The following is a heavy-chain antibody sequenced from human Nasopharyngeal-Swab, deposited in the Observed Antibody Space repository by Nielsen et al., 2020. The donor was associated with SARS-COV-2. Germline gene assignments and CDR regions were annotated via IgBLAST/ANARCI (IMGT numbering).Heavy chain of an antibody. V-gene: IGHV3-49*04. Sequence: GGSLRLSCTASGFTFGDYAMSWVRQAPGKGLEWVGFIRSKAYGGTTEYAASVKGRFTISRDDSKSIAYLQMNSLKTEDTAVYYCTRDFTDYGDPGYYYYGMDVWGQGTTVTVSS. CDR2: IRSKAYGGTT. CDR1: GFTFGDYA. J-gene: IGHJ6*02. CDR3: TRDFTDYGDPGYYYYGMDV. D-gene: IGHD4-17*01.